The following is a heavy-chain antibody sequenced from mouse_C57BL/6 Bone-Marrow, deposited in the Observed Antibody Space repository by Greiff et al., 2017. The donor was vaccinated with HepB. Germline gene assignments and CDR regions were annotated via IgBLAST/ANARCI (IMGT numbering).Heavy chain of an antibody. CDR2: IDPENGDT. J-gene: IGHJ4*01. CDR3: TSTSTVVENYAMDY. Sequence: VQRVESGAELVRPGASVKLSCTASGFNIKDDYMHWVKQRPEQGLEWIGWIDPENGDTEYASKFQGKATITADTSSNTAYLQLSSLTSEDTAVYYCTSTSTVVENYAMDYWGQGTSVTVSS. CDR1: GFNIKDDY. D-gene: IGHD1-1*01. V-gene: IGHV14-4*01.